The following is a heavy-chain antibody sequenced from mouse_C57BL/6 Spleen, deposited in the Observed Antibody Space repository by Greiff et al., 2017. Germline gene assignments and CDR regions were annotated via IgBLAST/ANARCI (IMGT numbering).Heavy chain of an antibody. V-gene: IGHV1-82*01. J-gene: IGHJ2*01. CDR3: ARGSSGYDY. CDR1: GYAFSSSW. Sequence: VQLQQSGPELVKPGASVKISCKASGYAFSSSWMNWVKQRPGKGLEWIGRIYPGDGDTNYNGKFKGKATLTADKSSSTAYMQRSSLTSEDSAVYFCARGSSGYDYWGQGTTLTVSS. D-gene: IGHD3-2*02. CDR2: IYPGDGDT.